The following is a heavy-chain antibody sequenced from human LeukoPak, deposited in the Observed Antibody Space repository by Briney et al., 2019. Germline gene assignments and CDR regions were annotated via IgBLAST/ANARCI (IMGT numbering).Heavy chain of an antibody. CDR1: GGSTSSSSYY. V-gene: IGHV4-39*07. Sequence: TSETLSLTCTVSGGSTSSSSYYWGWIRQPPGKGLEGIGSIYYSGSTYYNPSLKSRVTISVDTSKNQFSLKLSSVTAADTAVYYCAGGTVTLKYYFDYWGQGTLVTVSS. CDR3: AGGTVTLKYYFDY. CDR2: IYYSGST. J-gene: IGHJ4*02. D-gene: IGHD4-17*01.